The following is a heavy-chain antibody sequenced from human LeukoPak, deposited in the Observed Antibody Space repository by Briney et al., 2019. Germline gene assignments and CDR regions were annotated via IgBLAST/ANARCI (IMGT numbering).Heavy chain of an antibody. CDR2: INPNSGGT. Sequence: ASVKVSCRASGYTFTSYYMHWVRQAPGQGLEWMGWINPNSGGTNYAQKFQGRVTMTRDTSISTAYMELSRLRSDDTAVYYCTRITMVRGVIDYFDYWGQGTLVTVSS. CDR1: GYTFTSYY. V-gene: IGHV1-2*02. CDR3: TRITMVRGVIDYFDY. D-gene: IGHD3-10*01. J-gene: IGHJ4*02.